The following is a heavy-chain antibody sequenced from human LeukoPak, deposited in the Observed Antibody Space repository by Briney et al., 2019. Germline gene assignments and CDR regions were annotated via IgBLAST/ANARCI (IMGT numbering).Heavy chain of an antibody. CDR1: GGTFSSYA. J-gene: IGHJ4*02. V-gene: IGHV1-69*13. CDR3: ARSDYGYYLP. Sequence: ASVKVSCKASGGTFSSYAISWVRQAPGQGLEWMGGIIPIFGTANYAQKFQGRVTITADESTSTAYMELSSLRAEDTAVYYCARSDYGYYLPWGQGTLVTVSS. CDR2: IIPIFGTA. D-gene: IGHD4-17*01.